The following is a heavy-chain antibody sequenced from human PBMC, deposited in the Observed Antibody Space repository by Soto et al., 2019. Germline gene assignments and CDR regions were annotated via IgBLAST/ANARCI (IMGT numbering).Heavy chain of an antibody. J-gene: IGHJ6*02. CDR3: AGGDYYHSSGYYFYYYTMDV. CDR2: VYYGGST. D-gene: IGHD3-22*01. V-gene: IGHV4-39*01. CDR1: GGSISSSSYY. Sequence: PSETLSLTCTVSGGSISSSSYYWGLIRQPPGKGLEWIGNVYYGGSTYYNPSLKSRVTISVETSKSQFSLKLSSVTAADTAVYYCAGGDYYHSSGYYFYYYTMDVWGQGTTVTVSS.